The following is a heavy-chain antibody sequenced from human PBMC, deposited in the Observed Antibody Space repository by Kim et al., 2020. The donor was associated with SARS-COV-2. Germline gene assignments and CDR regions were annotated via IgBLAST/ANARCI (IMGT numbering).Heavy chain of an antibody. Sequence: GGSLRLSCAASGFTFSSYGMHWVRQAPGKGLEWVAVISYDGSNKYYADSVKGRFTISRDNSKNTLYLQMNSLRAEDTALYYCGGVCSSTSCYALNYYYY. J-gene: IGHJ6*01. V-gene: IGHV3-30*03. CDR2: ISYDGSNK. CDR1: GFTFSSYG. D-gene: IGHD2-2*01. CDR3: GGVCSSTSCYALNYYYY.